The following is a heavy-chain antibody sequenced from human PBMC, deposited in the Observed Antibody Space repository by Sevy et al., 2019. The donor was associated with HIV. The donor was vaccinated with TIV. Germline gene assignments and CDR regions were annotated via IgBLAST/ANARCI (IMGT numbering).Heavy chain of an antibody. CDR1: GFTFSSYS. D-gene: IGHD6-6*01. J-gene: IGHJ4*02. V-gene: IGHV3-21*01. Sequence: GGSLRLSCAASGFTFSSYSMNWVRQAPGKGLEWVSSISSSNNYIYYADSLKGRFTIPRDNAKNSLYLQMNSLRAEETAVYYCARDLREYSSSSKYYFDYWGQGILVTVSS. CDR2: ISSSNNYI. CDR3: ARDLREYSSSSKYYFDY.